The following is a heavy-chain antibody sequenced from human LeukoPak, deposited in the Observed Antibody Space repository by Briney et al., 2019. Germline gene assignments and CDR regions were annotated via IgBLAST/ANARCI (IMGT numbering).Heavy chain of an antibody. CDR2: IYPGDSDT. CDR1: GYSFTSYW. J-gene: IGHJ4*02. D-gene: IGHD3-9*01. Sequence: GESLKISCKGSGYSFTSYWIGWVRQMPGKGLEWMGIIYPGDSDTRYSPSFQGQVTISADKSISTAYLQWSSLKASDTAMYYCARFGDDILTGYPYYFDYWGQGTLVTVSS. V-gene: IGHV5-51*01. CDR3: ARFGDDILTGYPYYFDY.